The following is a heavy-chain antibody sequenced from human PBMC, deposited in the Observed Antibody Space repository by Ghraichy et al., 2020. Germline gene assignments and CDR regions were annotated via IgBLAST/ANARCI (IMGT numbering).Heavy chain of an antibody. V-gene: IGHV3-23*01. CDR2: ISGSGGST. CDR3: AKGGGYDFWSGYYPPRYGMDV. Sequence: GGSLRLSCAASGFTFSSFAMSWVRQAPGKGLEWVSAISGSGGSTYYADSVKGRFTISRDNSKNTLYLQMNSLRAEDTAVYYCAKGGGYDFWSGYYPPRYGMDVGGQGTTVTVSS. J-gene: IGHJ6*02. D-gene: IGHD3-3*01. CDR1: GFTFSSFA.